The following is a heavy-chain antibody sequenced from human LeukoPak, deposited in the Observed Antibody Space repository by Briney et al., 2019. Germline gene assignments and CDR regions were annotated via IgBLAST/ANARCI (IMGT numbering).Heavy chain of an antibody. CDR3: ARRGYYGWGSVY. V-gene: IGHV4-39*01. D-gene: IGHD3-10*01. CDR1: GGSMSSNY. Sequence: PSETLSLTCTVSGGSMSSNYWSWIRQPPGKGLEWIGVVYYSGSTYYSSSFKSRVTISVDTSKNKFSLKLSPVTAADTAIYYCARRGYYGWGSVYWGQGTLVTVSS. CDR2: VYYSGST. J-gene: IGHJ4*02.